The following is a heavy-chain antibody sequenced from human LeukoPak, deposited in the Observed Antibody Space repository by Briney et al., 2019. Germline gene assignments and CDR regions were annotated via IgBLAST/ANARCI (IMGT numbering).Heavy chain of an antibody. J-gene: IGHJ4*02. CDR1: GFTFDDYA. CDR3: ATLSSEGFDY. CDR2: ISGDGGST. D-gene: IGHD3-22*01. V-gene: IGHV3-43*02. Sequence: GGSLRLSCAASGFTFDDYAMHWVRQAPGKGLEWVSLISGDGGSTYYADSVKGRFTISRDNSKNSLCLQMNSLRTEDTALYYCATLSSEGFDYWGQGTLVTVSS.